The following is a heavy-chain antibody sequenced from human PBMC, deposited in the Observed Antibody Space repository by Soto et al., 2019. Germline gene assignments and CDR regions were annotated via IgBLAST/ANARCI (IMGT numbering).Heavy chain of an antibody. D-gene: IGHD6-19*01. CDR3: ARGGSSGWLHLNWFDP. V-gene: IGHV4-34*01. Sequence: PSETLSLTCTVSGGSVSSSYWSWIRQPPGKGLEWIGEINHSGSTNYNPSLRSRVTISVDTSKNQFSLKLSSVTAADTAVYYCARGGSSGWLHLNWFDPWGQGTLVTVSS. CDR1: GGSVSSSY. CDR2: INHSGST. J-gene: IGHJ5*02.